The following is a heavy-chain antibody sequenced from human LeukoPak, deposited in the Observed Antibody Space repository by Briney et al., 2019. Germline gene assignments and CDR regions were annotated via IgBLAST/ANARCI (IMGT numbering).Heavy chain of an antibody. CDR2: IYYSGST. D-gene: IGHD3-10*01. Sequence: SETLSLTCTVSGGSISSYYWSWIRQPPGKGLEWIGYIYYSGSTNYNPSLKSRVTISVDTSKNQFSLKLSSVTAADTAVYYCARHYSSGSYDGMDVWGQGTTVTVSS. CDR1: GGSISSYY. J-gene: IGHJ6*02. CDR3: ARHYSSGSYDGMDV. V-gene: IGHV4-59*08.